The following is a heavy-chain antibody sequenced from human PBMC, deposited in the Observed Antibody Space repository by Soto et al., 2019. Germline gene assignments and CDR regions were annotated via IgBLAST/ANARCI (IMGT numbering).Heavy chain of an antibody. Sequence: QLVESGGGLFQAGGSTRLSCLVSGFTVDNFDMAWVRQAPGKGLEWASIIQSGGVTYYPDSAQGRFTISRVNSKNAVYLQMNSLRVEDTGVYSCVRVLYDSGVVDFWGQGSLITVS. CDR1: GFTVDNFD. J-gene: IGHJ4*02. CDR3: VRVLYDSGVVDF. D-gene: IGHD5-12*01. V-gene: IGHV3-53*01. CDR2: IQSGGVT.